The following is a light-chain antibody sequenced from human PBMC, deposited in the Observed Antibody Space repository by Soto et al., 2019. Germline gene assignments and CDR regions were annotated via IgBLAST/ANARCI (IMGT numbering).Light chain of an antibody. Sequence: DIVLTQSPGTLSLSPGERATLSCRASQSVSGNYFAWYQQKPGQAPRLLIYAVSGRATGIPDRFSGSGSGTDFTLTISRLEPEDLAVYYCQQYGSSPGTFGQGTKLEIK. J-gene: IGKJ2*01. CDR1: QSVSGNY. CDR3: QQYGSSPGT. CDR2: AVS. V-gene: IGKV3-20*01.